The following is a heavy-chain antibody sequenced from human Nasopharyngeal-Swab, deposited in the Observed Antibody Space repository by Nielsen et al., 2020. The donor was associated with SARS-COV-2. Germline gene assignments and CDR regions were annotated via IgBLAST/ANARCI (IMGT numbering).Heavy chain of an antibody. D-gene: IGHD2-15*01. Sequence: SLKISFAAFGFTFSSYAMSWVRQAPGKGLEWVSAISGSGGSTYYADSGKGRFTISRHNSKKTLYLQMNSLRAEDTAVYYCARVEGGGYYYYGTDVWGQGTTVTVSS. CDR3: ARVEGGGYYYYGTDV. CDR1: GFTFSSYA. V-gene: IGHV3-23*01. J-gene: IGHJ6*02. CDR2: ISGSGGST.